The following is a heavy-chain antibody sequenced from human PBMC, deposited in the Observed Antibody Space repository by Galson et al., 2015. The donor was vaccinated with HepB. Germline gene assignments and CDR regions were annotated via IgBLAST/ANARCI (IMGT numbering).Heavy chain of an antibody. CDR2: ISDSGART. Sequence: SLRLSCAASGFTFSSSAMSWVRQAPGKELEWVSAISDSGARTYYADSVKGRFTISRDNSKNTLSLQMNSLRAEDTAIYYCAKDRLVHDSWGQGTLVTVSS. CDR1: GFTFSSSA. CDR3: AKDRLVHDS. D-gene: IGHD6-19*01. J-gene: IGHJ4*02. V-gene: IGHV3-23*01.